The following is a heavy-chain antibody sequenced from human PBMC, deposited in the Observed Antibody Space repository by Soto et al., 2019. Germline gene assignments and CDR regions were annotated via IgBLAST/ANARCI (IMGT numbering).Heavy chain of an antibody. J-gene: IGHJ5*02. CDR3: AKDYGYCSGGSCYSSGWFDP. D-gene: IGHD2-15*01. CDR2: ISYDGSNK. CDR1: GFTFSSYG. V-gene: IGHV3-30*18. Sequence: QVQLVESGGGVVQPGRSLRLSCAASGFTFSSYGMHWVRQAPGKGLEWVAVISYDGSNKYYADSVKGRFTISRDNSKNTLYLQMHSRRAEDTAVYYCAKDYGYCSGGSCYSSGWFDPWGQGTLVTVSS.